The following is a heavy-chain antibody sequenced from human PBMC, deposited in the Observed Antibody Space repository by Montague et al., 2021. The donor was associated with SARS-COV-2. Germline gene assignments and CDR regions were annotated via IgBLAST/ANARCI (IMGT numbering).Heavy chain of an antibody. CDR1: GGSISSSSYY. V-gene: IGHV4-39*01. J-gene: IGHJ5*02. CDR2: IYYSGST. Sequence: SETLSLTCTVSGGSISSSSYYWGWIRQPPGKGLEWIGSIYYSGSTYYTPSLKSRVTISVDTSKNQFSLKLSSVTAAATAVYYCARLRDILAGYYNCFDPWGQGTLVTVSS. D-gene: IGHD3-9*01. CDR3: ARLRDILAGYYNCFDP.